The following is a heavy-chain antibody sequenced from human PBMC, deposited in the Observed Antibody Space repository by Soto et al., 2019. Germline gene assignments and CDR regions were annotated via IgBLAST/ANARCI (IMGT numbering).Heavy chain of an antibody. D-gene: IGHD2-8*02. CDR3: ARDKITGLFDY. CDR2: IHYSGST. V-gene: IGHV4-30-4*01. J-gene: IGHJ4*02. CDR1: GGSITSGDDY. Sequence: PSETLSLTCTVSGGSITSGDDYWSWIRQPPGKGLEWIAYIHYSGSTYYNPSLKSRVTISVDTSKNQFSLKLSSVTAADTAVYYCARDKITGLFDYWGQGTLVTVSS.